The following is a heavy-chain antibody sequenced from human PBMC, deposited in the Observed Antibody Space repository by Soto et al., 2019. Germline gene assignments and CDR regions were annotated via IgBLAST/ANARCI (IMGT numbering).Heavy chain of an antibody. Sequence: GGSLRLSCVASGVTFSSFAMSWVRQAPGKGLEWVSTISGSGGSTYYADSVKGRLTISRDNSKNTLSLHVNSLRAEDTAVYYCAKAETYDFWSGLHFDYWGQGTLVTVSS. CDR3: AKAETYDFWSGLHFDY. CDR1: GVTFSSFA. J-gene: IGHJ4*02. CDR2: ISGSGGST. V-gene: IGHV3-23*01. D-gene: IGHD3-3*01.